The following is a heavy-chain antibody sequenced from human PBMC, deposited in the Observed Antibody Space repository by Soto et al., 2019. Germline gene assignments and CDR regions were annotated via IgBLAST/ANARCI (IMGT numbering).Heavy chain of an antibody. J-gene: IGHJ6*02. CDR2: IGTSGTPT. CDR1: GFTFRSYA. V-gene: IGHV3-23*01. D-gene: IGHD2-21*01. Sequence: DVQLLESGGDLVQPGGSLRLSCIASGFTFRSYAMAWVRQAPGEDLEWVSAIGTSGTPTLYADSVKSRFSISRDDSRNTVSLQMNSLGVEDTATYYCTSILWSSHRDALDIWGQGTTVTVSS. CDR3: TSILWSSHRDALDI.